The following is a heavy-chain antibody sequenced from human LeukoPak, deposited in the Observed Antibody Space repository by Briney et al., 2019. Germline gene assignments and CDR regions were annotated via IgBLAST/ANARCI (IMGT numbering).Heavy chain of an antibody. V-gene: IGHV3-30*03. J-gene: IGHJ6*02. CDR2: ISYDGSNK. CDR3: ARDGGYCSGGSCYSGEYYYYGMDV. Sequence: SGGSLRLSCAASGFTFSSYGMHWVRQAPGKGLEWVAVISYDGSNKYYADSVKGRFTISRDNAKNSLYLQMNSLRAEDTAVYYCARDGGYCSGGSCYSGEYYYYGMDVWGQGTTVTVSS. D-gene: IGHD2-15*01. CDR1: GFTFSSYG.